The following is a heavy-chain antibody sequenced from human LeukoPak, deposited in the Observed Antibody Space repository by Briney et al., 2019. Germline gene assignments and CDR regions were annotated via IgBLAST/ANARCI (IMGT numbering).Heavy chain of an antibody. Sequence: GGSLRLSCAASGFTFTSYSMNWVRQAPGKGLEWVSTISGGGGSTYYADSVKGRFTISRDNTKNTLYLQVNSLRAEDTAVYYCAKGGKWDVTPFDYWGQGTLVTVSS. J-gene: IGHJ4*02. V-gene: IGHV3-23*01. CDR1: GFTFTSYS. CDR3: AKGGKWDVTPFDY. D-gene: IGHD1-26*01. CDR2: ISGGGGST.